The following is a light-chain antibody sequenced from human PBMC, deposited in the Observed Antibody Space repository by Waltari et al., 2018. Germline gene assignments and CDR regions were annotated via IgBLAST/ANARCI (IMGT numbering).Light chain of an antibody. CDR1: SSNIGAGYD. Sequence: QSVLTQPPSVSGAPGQRVTISCTGSSSNIGAGYDVHWYLQLPGTAPKLLIYATRKLPSGVPDRISGSKSGTSASLAITGLQPEDEADYYCQAYDSSLSGRPWVFGGGTKLTVL. V-gene: IGLV1-40*01. CDR2: ATR. J-gene: IGLJ3*02. CDR3: QAYDSSLSGRPWV.